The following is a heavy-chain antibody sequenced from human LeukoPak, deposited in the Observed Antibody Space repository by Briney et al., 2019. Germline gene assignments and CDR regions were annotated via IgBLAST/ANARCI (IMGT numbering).Heavy chain of an antibody. D-gene: IGHD1-1*01. CDR1: GGSISSSLYH. Sequence: PSETLSLTCSVSGGSISSSLYHWGWLRQPPGKGLEWIGNVFHSGNTYSSPSLQSRVAFSDDTSKNQFSLKLTSVTATDTAVYYCARQIVGTSWNYYCTYIDVWGKG. V-gene: IGHV4-39*01. CDR2: VFHSGNT. J-gene: IGHJ6*03. CDR3: ARQIVGTSWNYYCTYIDV.